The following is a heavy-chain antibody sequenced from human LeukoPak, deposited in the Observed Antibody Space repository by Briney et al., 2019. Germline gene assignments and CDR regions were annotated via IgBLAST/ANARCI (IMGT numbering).Heavy chain of an antibody. CDR3: ARDVGSPNYLFDY. J-gene: IGHJ4*02. Sequence: SVKVSCKASGGTFSSYAISWVRQAPGQGLEWMGGIIPIFGTANYAQKFQGRVTITADKSTSTAYMELRSLRSDDTAVYYCARDVGSPNYLFDYWGQGTLVTVSS. CDR1: GGTFSSYA. CDR2: IIPIFGTA. D-gene: IGHD5-24*01. V-gene: IGHV1-69*06.